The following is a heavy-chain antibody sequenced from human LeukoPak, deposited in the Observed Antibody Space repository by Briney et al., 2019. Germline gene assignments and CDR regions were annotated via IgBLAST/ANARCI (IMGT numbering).Heavy chain of an antibody. J-gene: IGHJ5*02. V-gene: IGHV4-34*01. CDR1: GGSFSGYY. CDR3: ARGSEDYYGSGSYYGWFDP. CDR2: INHSGST. Sequence: SETLSLTCAVYGGSFSGYYWSWIRQPPGKGLGWIGEINHSGSTNYNPSLKSRVTISVDTSKNQFSLKLSSVSAAGTAVYYCARGSEDYYGSGSYYGWFDPWGQGTLVTVSS. D-gene: IGHD3-10*01.